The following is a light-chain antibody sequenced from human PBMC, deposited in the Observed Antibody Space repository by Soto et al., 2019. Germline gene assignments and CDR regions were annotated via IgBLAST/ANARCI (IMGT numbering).Light chain of an antibody. CDR2: DTS. CDR1: TGAVTSGHY. Sequence: QAVVTQEPSLTVSPGGTVTLTCGSSTGAVTSGHYPTGSSRSLAKPPRTLIYDTSNKHSWTPARFSGSLLGGKAALTLSGAQPEDEAEYYCLLSYSGARVFGGGTKLTVL. J-gene: IGLJ2*01. V-gene: IGLV7-46*01. CDR3: LLSYSGARV.